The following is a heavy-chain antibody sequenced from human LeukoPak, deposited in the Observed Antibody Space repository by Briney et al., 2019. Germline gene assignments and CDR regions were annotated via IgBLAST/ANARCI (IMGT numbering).Heavy chain of an antibody. V-gene: IGHV3-23*01. J-gene: IGHJ4*02. CDR2: ISASGGDT. Sequence: GGSLRLSCAASGFSVSRNYMTWVRQAPGKGLEWVPGISASGGDTWYPDSVKGRFTISRDNSKNTLFLQMNSLRLEDTAIYYCAKDAAGPEYWGQGTLVTVSS. D-gene: IGHD6-13*01. CDR3: AKDAAGPEY. CDR1: GFSVSRNY.